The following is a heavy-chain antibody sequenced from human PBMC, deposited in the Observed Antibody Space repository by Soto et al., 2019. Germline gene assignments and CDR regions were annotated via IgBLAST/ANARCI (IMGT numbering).Heavy chain of an antibody. V-gene: IGHV3-30*18. J-gene: IGHJ3*02. CDR1: GFTFSSYG. D-gene: IGHD6-13*01. CDR2: ISYDGSNK. Sequence: QVQLVESGGGVVQPGRSLRLSCAASGFTFSSYGMHWVRQAPGKGLEWGAVISYDGSNKYYADSVKGRLTMSRDNSKYTPYLQMISLRAEDMAVYYCAKDLWSGSSWYPTFAAFHIWGQGPMVTVSS. CDR3: AKDLWSGSSWYPTFAAFHI.